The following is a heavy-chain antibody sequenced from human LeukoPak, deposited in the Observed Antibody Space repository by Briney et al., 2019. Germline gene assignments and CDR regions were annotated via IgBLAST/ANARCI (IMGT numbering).Heavy chain of an antibody. Sequence: GASVKVSCKASGYTFTGSYMHWVRQAPGQGLEWMGWINPNSGGTNYAQKFQGRVTMTRDTSISTAYMELSRLRSDDTAVYYRARTCSGGSCRNWFDPWGQGTLVTVSS. V-gene: IGHV1-2*02. CDR1: GYTFTGSY. CDR3: ARTCSGGSCRNWFDP. J-gene: IGHJ5*02. CDR2: INPNSGGT. D-gene: IGHD2-15*01.